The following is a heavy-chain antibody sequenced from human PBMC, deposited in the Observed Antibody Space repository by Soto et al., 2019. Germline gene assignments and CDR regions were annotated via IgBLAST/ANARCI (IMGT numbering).Heavy chain of an antibody. CDR1: GCTFTSYD. CDR3: ARGVYYYGSGSHASGMDV. CDR2: MNPNSGNT. J-gene: IGHJ6*02. Sequence: QVQLVQSGAEVKKPGASVKVSCKASGCTFTSYDINWVRQATGQGLEWMGWMNPNSGNTGYAQKFQGRVTMTRNTSISTAYMELSSLRSEDTAVYYCARGVYYYGSGSHASGMDVWGQGTTVTVSS. D-gene: IGHD3-10*01. V-gene: IGHV1-8*01.